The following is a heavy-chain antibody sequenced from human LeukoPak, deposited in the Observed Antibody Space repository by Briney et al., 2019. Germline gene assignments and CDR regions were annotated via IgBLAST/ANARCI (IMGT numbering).Heavy chain of an antibody. Sequence: SETLSLTCTVSGGSISSGDYYWSWIRQPPGTGLEWIGYIYYSGSTYYNPSLKSRVTISVDTSKNQFSLKLSSVTAADTAVYYCARELDVDTAMDYWGQGTLVTVSS. D-gene: IGHD5-18*01. J-gene: IGHJ4*02. CDR1: GGSISSGDYY. CDR2: IYYSGST. V-gene: IGHV4-30-4*08. CDR3: ARELDVDTAMDY.